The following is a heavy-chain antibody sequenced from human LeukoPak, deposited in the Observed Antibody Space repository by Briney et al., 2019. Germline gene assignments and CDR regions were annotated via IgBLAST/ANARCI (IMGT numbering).Heavy chain of an antibody. V-gene: IGHV4-59*08. D-gene: IGHD2-15*01. CDR1: GGSISSYY. CDR3: ASAGYSYYYFDY. J-gene: IGHJ4*02. CDR2: IYYSGST. Sequence: PSETLSLTCTVSGGSISSYYWSWIRQPPGKGLEWIGYIYYSGSTNYNPSLKSRVTISVDTSKNQFSLKLSSVTAADTAVYYCASAGYSYYYFDYWGQGTLVTVSS.